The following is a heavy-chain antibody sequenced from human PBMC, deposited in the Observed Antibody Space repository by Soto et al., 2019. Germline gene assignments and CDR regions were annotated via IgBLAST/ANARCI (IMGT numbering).Heavy chain of an antibody. V-gene: IGHV1-46*01. D-gene: IGHD2-2*01. CDR1: GYTFTSYY. J-gene: IGHJ4*02. Sequence: ASVKVSCKASGYTFTSYYMHWVRQAPGQGLEWMGIINPSGYGTSYAQKFQGRVTMTRDTSTTTFYMDLSSLRSEDTAVYFCARDAVVVPSALYYFDYWGQGTLVTVSS. CDR2: INPSGYGT. CDR3: ARDAVVVPSALYYFDY.